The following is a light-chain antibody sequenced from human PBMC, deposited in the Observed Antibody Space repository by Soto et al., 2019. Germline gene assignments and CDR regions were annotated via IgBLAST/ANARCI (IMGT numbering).Light chain of an antibody. CDR2: WGF. J-gene: IGKJ2*01. CDR1: QSLVHINGNYF. CDR3: MQAIQTPYT. V-gene: IGKV2-28*01. Sequence: DIVMTQSPLSLPVTLGEAASISCRSSQSLVHINGNYFLDWSLQRPGQPPQLLIYWGFNRASGVPDRFSGSGSGTDFILKITRVEAEDVGVYYCMQAIQTPYTFGQGTKLEI.